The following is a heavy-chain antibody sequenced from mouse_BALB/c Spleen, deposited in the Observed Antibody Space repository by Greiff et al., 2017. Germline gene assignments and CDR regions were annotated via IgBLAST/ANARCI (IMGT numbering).Heavy chain of an antibody. V-gene: IGHV1S137*01. CDR2: ISTYYGYA. J-gene: IGHJ3*01. D-gene: IGHD4-1*01. CDR3: ARESELGQGFAY. CDR1: GYTFTDYA. Sequence: SGAELVRPGVSVKISCKGSGYTFTDYAMHWVKQSHAKSLEWIGVISTYYGYASYNQKFKGKATMTVDKSSSTAYMELDRLTSEDSAIYYCARESELGQGFAYWGQGTLVTVSA.